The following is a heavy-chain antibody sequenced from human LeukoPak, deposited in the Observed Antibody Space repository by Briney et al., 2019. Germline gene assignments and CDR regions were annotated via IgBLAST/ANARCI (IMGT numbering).Heavy chain of an antibody. CDR2: INSDGSST. CDR1: GFTFSSYW. Sequence: PGGSLRLSCAASGFTFSSYWMHWVRQAPGKGLVRVSRINSDGSSTSYADSVKGRFTISRDNAKNTLYLQMNSLRAEDTAVYYCARDRSSSWDYWGQGTLVTVSS. CDR3: ARDRSSSWDY. D-gene: IGHD6-13*01. V-gene: IGHV3-74*01. J-gene: IGHJ4*02.